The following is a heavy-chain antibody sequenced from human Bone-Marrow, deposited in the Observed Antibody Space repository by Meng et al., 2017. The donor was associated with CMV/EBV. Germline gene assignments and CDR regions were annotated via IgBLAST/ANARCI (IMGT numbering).Heavy chain of an antibody. D-gene: IGHD6-6*01. CDR3: AKELILYSSSSLADY. V-gene: IGHV3-30*02. CDR2: IWYDGSNK. J-gene: IGHJ4*02. CDR1: GFTFSSYG. Sequence: GGSLRLSCAASGFTFSSYGMHWVRQAPGKGLEWVAVIWYDGSNKYYADSVKGRFTISRDNSKNTLYLQMNSLRAEDTAVYYCAKELILYSSSSLADYWGQGTLVTVSS.